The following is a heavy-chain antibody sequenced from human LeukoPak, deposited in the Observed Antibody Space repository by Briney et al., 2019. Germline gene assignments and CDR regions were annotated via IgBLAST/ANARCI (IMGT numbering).Heavy chain of an antibody. CDR3: ARGQVGRAGTFRIWAYFDH. Sequence: PSETLSLTCAVYGASFSGYYWSWIRQPPGKGLEWIGEINHSGSTNYNPSLKSRVTISVDTSKNQFSLKLSSVTAADTAVYYCARGQVGRAGTFRIWAYFDHWGQGTLVIVSS. V-gene: IGHV4-34*01. D-gene: IGHD6-19*01. J-gene: IGHJ4*02. CDR1: GASFSGYY. CDR2: INHSGST.